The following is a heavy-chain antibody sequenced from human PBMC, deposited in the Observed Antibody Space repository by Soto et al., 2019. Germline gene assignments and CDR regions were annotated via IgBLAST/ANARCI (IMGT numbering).Heavy chain of an antibody. CDR1: GGSISSYY. V-gene: IGHV4-59*08. J-gene: IGHJ4*02. Sequence: SETLSLTCTVSGGSISSYYWSWIRQPPGKGLEWIGYIYYSGSTNYNPSLKSRVTISVDTSKNQFSLKLSSVTAADTAVYYCARSIAVAGNLDYWGQGTLVTVSS. CDR3: ARSIAVAGNLDY. D-gene: IGHD6-19*01. CDR2: IYYSGST.